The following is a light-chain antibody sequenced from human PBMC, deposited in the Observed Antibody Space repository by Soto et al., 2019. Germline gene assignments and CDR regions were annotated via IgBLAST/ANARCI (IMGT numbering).Light chain of an antibody. V-gene: IGKV3-15*01. CDR1: QSISSN. Sequence: EIVMTQSPATLSVSPGERATLSCRASQSISSNLAWYQQKPGQAPRLLIYGASTMATGIPASFSGSGSGTEFTLTISSLQSEDFAVYYCQQYNNWPRTFGQGTKVEFK. J-gene: IGKJ1*01. CDR3: QQYNNWPRT. CDR2: GAS.